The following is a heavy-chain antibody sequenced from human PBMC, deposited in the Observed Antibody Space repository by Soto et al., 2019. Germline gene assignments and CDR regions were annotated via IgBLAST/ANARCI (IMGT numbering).Heavy chain of an antibody. J-gene: IGHJ4*02. CDR3: ARVLYVLTPYKSSYYFDY. CDR1: GYSINSGYY. D-gene: IGHD1-20*01. CDR2: ISHSGST. V-gene: IGHV4-38-2*01. Sequence: LSLTCAVSGYSINSGYYWGWIRQPPGKGLEWIGSISHSGSTYYKPSLKSRVTISVDTSKKQFSLKLTSVTAADTAVYYCARVLYVLTPYKSSYYFDYWGPGTLVTVS.